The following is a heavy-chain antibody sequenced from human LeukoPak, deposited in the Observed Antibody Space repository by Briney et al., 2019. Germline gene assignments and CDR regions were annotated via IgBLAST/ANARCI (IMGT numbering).Heavy chain of an antibody. D-gene: IGHD2-21*01. V-gene: IGHV3-66*01. CDR3: ARKAYCGGDCLDY. J-gene: IGHJ4*02. Sequence: GSLRLSCAAAGFTVSCNFMSWVRQAPGKGLGWVSIIYRGGSAYYADSVKGRFTISRDNSKNTLYLQMNGLRAEDTAVYYCARKAYCGGDCLDYWGQGTLVTVSS. CDR1: GFTVSCNF. CDR2: IYRGGSA.